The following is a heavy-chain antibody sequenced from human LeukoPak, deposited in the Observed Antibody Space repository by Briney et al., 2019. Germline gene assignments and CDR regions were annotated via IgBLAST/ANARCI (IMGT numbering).Heavy chain of an antibody. CDR1: GYTFTGYY. J-gene: IGHJ6*03. CDR3: ALGAIVVVPAAPADYYYMDV. V-gene: IGHV1-2*02. D-gene: IGHD2-2*01. CDR2: INPNSGGT. Sequence: ASVKVSCKASGYTFTGYYMHWVRQAPGQGLEWMGWINPNSGGTNYAQKFQGRVTMTRDTSISTAYMELSRLRSDDTAVYYCALGAIVVVPAAPADYYYMDVWGKGTTVTVSS.